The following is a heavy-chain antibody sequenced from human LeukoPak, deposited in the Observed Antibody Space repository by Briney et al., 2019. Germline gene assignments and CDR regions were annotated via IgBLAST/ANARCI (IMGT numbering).Heavy chain of an antibody. CDR2: ISYDGSNK. V-gene: IGHV3-30-3*01. D-gene: IGHD5-12*01. Sequence: GRSLRLSCAASGFTFSSYAMHWVRQAPGKGLDWVAVISYDGSNKYYADSVKGRFTISRDNSKNTLYLQMNSLRAEDTAVYYCARGIRYSGYDSPFDPWGQGTLVTVSS. CDR3: ARGIRYSGYDSPFDP. CDR1: GFTFSSYA. J-gene: IGHJ5*02.